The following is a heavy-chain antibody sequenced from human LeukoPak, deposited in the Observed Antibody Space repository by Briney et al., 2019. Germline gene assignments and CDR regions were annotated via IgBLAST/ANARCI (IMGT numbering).Heavy chain of an antibody. V-gene: IGHV3-23*01. CDR1: GFTFSSYA. J-gene: IGHJ4*02. CDR2: ISGNSGTT. Sequence: GGSLRLSCAASGFTFSSYAMSWVRQAPGEGLEWVSAISGNSGTTYYADSVKGRFTISRDNSKNTLYLQMNSLRAEDTAVYYCAKEGYSSTWNADFDFGGQGTLVTVSS. D-gene: IGHD6-13*01. CDR3: AKEGYSSTWNADFDF.